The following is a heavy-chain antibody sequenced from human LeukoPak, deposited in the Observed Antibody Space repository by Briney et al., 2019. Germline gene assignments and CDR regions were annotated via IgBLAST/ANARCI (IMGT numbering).Heavy chain of an antibody. D-gene: IGHD5-18*01. CDR2: ISTYNGNT. Sequence: ASVKVSCKASGYTFTSYGITWVRQAPGQGLEWMGWISTYNGNTDYAQNLQGRVTMTTDTSTSTAYMDLRSLRSDDTAVYYCARAASGYSYGYEAYWGQGTLVTVSS. CDR1: GYTFTSYG. J-gene: IGHJ4*02. CDR3: ARAASGYSYGYEAY. V-gene: IGHV1-18*01.